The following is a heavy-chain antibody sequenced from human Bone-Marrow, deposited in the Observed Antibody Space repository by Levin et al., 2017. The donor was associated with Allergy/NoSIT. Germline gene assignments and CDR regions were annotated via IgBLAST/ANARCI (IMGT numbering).Heavy chain of an antibody. CDR3: AREADDYSDFDY. V-gene: IGHV3-48*03. D-gene: IGHD4-11*01. Sequence: GESLKISCAASGFIFSDYEMNWVRQAPGKGLQWVSYISSNGATIYYADSVKGRFTISRDNAKNSLYLQMDSLRADDTAVYYCAREADDYSDFDYWGQGTLVTVSS. CDR1: GFIFSDYE. CDR2: ISSNGATI. J-gene: IGHJ4*02.